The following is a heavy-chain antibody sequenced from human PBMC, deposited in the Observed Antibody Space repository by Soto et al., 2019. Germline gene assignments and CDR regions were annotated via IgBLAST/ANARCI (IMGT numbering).Heavy chain of an antibody. J-gene: IGHJ4*02. CDR1: GASVTGFY. V-gene: IGHV4-59*02. CDR2: VFHSGSS. CDR3: ARLRGGTSGYHFDF. Sequence: SETLSLTCTVSGASVTGFYWSWIRQPPGKGLEWIGYVFHSGSSNYNPSLKSRVTISVDTSKSQISLRLTNMDPADTATYYCARLRGGTSGYHFDFWGQGTLVTVSS. D-gene: IGHD3-22*01.